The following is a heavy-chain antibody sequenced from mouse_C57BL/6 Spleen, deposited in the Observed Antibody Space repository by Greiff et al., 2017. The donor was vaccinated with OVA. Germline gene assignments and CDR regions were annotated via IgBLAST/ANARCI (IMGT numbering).Heavy chain of an antibody. Sequence: EVMLVESGPGMVKPSQSLSLTCTVTGYSITSGYDWHWIRHFPGNKLEWMGYISYSGSTNYNPSLKSRISITHDTSKNHFFLKLNSVTTEDTATYYCAREGLVYFDYWGQGTTLTVSS. J-gene: IGHJ2*01. CDR1: GYSITSGYD. CDR3: AREGLVYFDY. CDR2: ISYSGST. V-gene: IGHV3-1*01.